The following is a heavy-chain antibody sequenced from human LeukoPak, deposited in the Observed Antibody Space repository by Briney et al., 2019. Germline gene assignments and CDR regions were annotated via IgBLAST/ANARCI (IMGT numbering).Heavy chain of an antibody. CDR2: FDPEDGET. D-gene: IGHD2-2*01. J-gene: IGHJ5*02. V-gene: IGHV1-24*01. CDR3: ARDYCSSTSCYALNWFDP. CDR1: GYTLTELS. Sequence: ASVKVSCKVSGYTLTELSMHWVRQAPGKGLEWMGGFDPEDGETIYAQKFQGRVTMTEDTSTDTAYMELSSLRSEDTAVYYCARDYCSSTSCYALNWFDPWGQGTLVTVSS.